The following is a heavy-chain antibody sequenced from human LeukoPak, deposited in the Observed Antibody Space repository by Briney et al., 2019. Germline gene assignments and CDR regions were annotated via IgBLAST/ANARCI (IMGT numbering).Heavy chain of an antibody. V-gene: IGHV4-61*02. Sequence: SETLSLTCTVSGGSLRSGSYYWSWIRQPAGKGLEWIGRIHNRGSTNYNPSLKSRVTMSEDTSKNQFSLKLTSVTAADTAVYYCARGHGSFDSWGQGTLVTVSA. J-gene: IGHJ4*02. CDR2: IHNRGST. D-gene: IGHD1-26*01. CDR1: GGSLRSGSYY. CDR3: ARGHGSFDS.